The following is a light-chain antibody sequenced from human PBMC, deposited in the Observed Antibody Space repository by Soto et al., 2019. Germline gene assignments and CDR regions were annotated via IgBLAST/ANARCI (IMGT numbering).Light chain of an antibody. V-gene: IGLV2-14*01. J-gene: IGLJ1*01. CDR2: EVS. Sequence: QSALTQPASVSGSPGQSITISCTGTSSDVGGYNYVSWYQQHPGKAPKLMIYEVSNRLSGVSNRFSGSKSGNTASLTISGLQAEDEADYYCQSFDRGPSGVYVFGTGTKVTVL. CDR3: QSFDRGPSGVYV. CDR1: SSDVGGYNY.